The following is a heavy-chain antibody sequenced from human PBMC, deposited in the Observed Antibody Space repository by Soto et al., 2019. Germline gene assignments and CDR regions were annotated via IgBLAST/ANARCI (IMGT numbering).Heavy chain of an antibody. CDR3: ARRWGEGRVDY. V-gene: IGHV4-4*02. D-gene: IGHD3-10*01. CDR1: GGSISSSNW. J-gene: IGHJ4*02. Sequence: QVQLQESGPGLVKPSGTLSLTCAVSGGSISSSNWWSWVRQPPGKGLEWIGEIYHSGNTNYNPSLKSRATMAVDTSRNQFSLKLSSVTAADTAVYYCARRWGEGRVDYWGQGTLVTVSS. CDR2: IYHSGNT.